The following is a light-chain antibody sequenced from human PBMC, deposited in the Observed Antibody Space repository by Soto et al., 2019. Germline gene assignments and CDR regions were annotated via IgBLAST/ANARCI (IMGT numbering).Light chain of an antibody. Sequence: DIQMTQSPSTLSASVGDRVTITCRASQSIGSWLAWYQQKPGKAPKLLIYKASSLESGVPSRFSGSGSGTEFTLTISSLQPDDFATYYCQQYNSYCTFGQGTKLEIK. CDR1: QSIGSW. CDR2: KAS. J-gene: IGKJ2*02. CDR3: QQYNSYCT. V-gene: IGKV1-5*03.